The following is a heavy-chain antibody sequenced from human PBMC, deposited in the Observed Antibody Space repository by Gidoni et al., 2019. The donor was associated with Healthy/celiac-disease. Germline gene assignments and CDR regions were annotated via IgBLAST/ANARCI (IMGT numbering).Heavy chain of an antibody. CDR2: IYWDDIK. D-gene: IGHD6-13*01. J-gene: IGHJ4*02. Sequence: QITLKESGPTLVKPTQTLTLPCTFSGFSLITNGVGVGWIRQPPGKALQWLALIYWDDIKRYSPSLKSRLTITKDTSKNQVVLTMTNMDPVDTATYYCAHRHDTSTWYVPYFGYWGQGTLVTVSS. CDR1: GFSLITNGVG. CDR3: AHRHDTSTWYVPYFGY. V-gene: IGHV2-5*02.